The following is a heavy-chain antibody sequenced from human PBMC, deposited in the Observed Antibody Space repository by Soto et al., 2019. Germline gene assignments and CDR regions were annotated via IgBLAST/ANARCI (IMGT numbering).Heavy chain of an antibody. V-gene: IGHV3-23*01. Sequence: PGGSLRLSCAASGFTFSSYAMSWVRQAPGKGLEWGSAISGSGGSTYYADSVKGRFTISRDNSKNTLYLQMNSLRAEDTAVYYCAKGPPPDGPLYYYYYGMDVWGQGTTVTVSS. CDR1: GFTFSSYA. J-gene: IGHJ6*02. D-gene: IGHD3-16*01. CDR3: AKGPPPDGPLYYYYYGMDV. CDR2: ISGSGGST.